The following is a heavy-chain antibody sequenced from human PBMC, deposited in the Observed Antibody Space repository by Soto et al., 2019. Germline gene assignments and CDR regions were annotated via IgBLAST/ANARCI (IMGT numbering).Heavy chain of an antibody. CDR1: GFSLSTSGVG. J-gene: IGHJ4*02. Sequence: QITLKESGPTLVKPTQTLTLTCTFSGFSLSTSGVGVGWIRQPPGKALEWLALIYWDDDKRYSPSLKSRLTIPKDTSKNQVVLTMTNMDPVDTATYYCAHLYYDILTGYWIVDYWGQGTLVTVSS. V-gene: IGHV2-5*02. CDR3: AHLYYDILTGYWIVDY. D-gene: IGHD3-9*01. CDR2: IYWDDDK.